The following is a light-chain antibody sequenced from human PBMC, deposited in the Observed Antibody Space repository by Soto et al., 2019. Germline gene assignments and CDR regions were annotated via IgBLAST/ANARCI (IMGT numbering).Light chain of an antibody. CDR2: EGT. CDR3: SSYAGSWL. V-gene: IGLV2-23*01. CDR1: SSDVGSYNL. Sequence: QAVVTQPASVSGSPGQSITISCTGTSSDVGSYNLVSWYQQHPGKAPKLMIYEGTKRPSGVSDRFSGSKSGNTSSLTISGLQAEDEADYYCSSYAGSWLFGGGTKLTVL. J-gene: IGLJ3*02.